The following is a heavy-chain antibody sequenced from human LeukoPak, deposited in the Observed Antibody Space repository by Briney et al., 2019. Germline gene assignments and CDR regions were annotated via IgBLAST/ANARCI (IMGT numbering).Heavy chain of an antibody. V-gene: IGHV4-4*07. J-gene: IGHJ3*01. Sequence: SETLSLTCTVSGGSISSYSWSWIRQPAGKGLEWMGRIYASGTTNYNPSLKSRVTMSVDTSKNQFSLKLNSVTAADTAVYYCARGVAAGYGDSDAFDVWGQGTMVTVSS. D-gene: IGHD4-17*01. CDR3: ARGVAAGYGDSDAFDV. CDR1: GGSISSYS. CDR2: IYASGTT.